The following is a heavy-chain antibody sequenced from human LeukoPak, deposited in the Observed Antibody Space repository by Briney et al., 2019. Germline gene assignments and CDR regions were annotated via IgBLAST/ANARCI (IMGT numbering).Heavy chain of an antibody. Sequence: GGSLRLSCTASGFTFGDYAMSWVRQAPGKGLEWVGFIRSKAYGGTTEYAASVKGRFTISRDDSKSIAYLQMNSLKTEDTAVYYCTRVGELLWFGELLPNWFDPWGQGTLVTASS. V-gene: IGHV3-49*04. CDR1: GFTFGDYA. D-gene: IGHD3-10*01. CDR3: TRVGELLWFGELLPNWFDP. CDR2: IRSKAYGGTT. J-gene: IGHJ5*02.